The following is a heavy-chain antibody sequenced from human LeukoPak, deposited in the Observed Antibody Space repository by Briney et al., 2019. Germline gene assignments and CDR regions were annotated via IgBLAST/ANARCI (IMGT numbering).Heavy chain of an antibody. J-gene: IGHJ4*02. D-gene: IGHD6-19*01. CDR2: ISGSGDST. Sequence: PGGSLRLSCAASGFTFSSYAMSWVRQAPGKGLEWVSSISGSGDSTYYADSVKGRSTISRDNSKNTLYLQMNSLRAEDTALYYCAIVIAVAGSATFYWGQGTLATVSS. CDR1: GFTFSSYA. CDR3: AIVIAVAGSATFY. V-gene: IGHV3-23*01.